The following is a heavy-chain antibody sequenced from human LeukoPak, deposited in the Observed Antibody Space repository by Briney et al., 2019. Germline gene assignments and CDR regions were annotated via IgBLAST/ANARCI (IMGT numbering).Heavy chain of an antibody. CDR2: ISGSGGST. V-gene: IGHV3-23*01. Sequence: PGRSLRLSCAASGFTFSSYAMSWVRQAPGKGLEWVSAISGSGGSTYYADSVKGRFTISRDNSKNTLYLQMNSLRAEDTAVYYCARAPTDKIRGYSGYERRRSRGWFDPWGQGTLVTVSS. D-gene: IGHD5-12*01. J-gene: IGHJ5*02. CDR1: GFTFSSYA. CDR3: ARAPTDKIRGYSGYERRRSRGWFDP.